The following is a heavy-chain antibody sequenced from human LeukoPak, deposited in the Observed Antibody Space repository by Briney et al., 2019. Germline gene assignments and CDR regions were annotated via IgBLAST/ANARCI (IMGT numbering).Heavy chain of an antibody. D-gene: IGHD6-13*01. CDR2: IYYSGST. J-gene: IGHJ3*02. Sequence: SETLSLTCTVSGGSISSYYWSWIRQPPGKGLEWIGYIYYSGSTNYNPSLKSRVTISVDKSKNQFSLKLSSVTAADTAVYYCAIGPLAAAGAFDIWGQGTMVTVSS. CDR3: AIGPLAAAGAFDI. V-gene: IGHV4-59*12. CDR1: GGSISSYY.